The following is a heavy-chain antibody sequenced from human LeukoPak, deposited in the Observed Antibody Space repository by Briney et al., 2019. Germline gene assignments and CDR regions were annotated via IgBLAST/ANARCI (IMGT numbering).Heavy chain of an antibody. CDR3: ARGPNYYDSSGPPGYYGMDV. D-gene: IGHD3-22*01. CDR2: IYYSGST. CDR1: GGSISSGGYY. V-gene: IGHV4-61*08. Sequence: SQTLSLTCTVSGGSISSGGYYWSWIRQPPGTGLEWLGYIYYSGSTNYNPSLKSRVTISVDTSKNQFSLKLSSVTAADTAVYYCARGPNYYDSSGPPGYYGMDVWGQGTTVTVSS. J-gene: IGHJ6*02.